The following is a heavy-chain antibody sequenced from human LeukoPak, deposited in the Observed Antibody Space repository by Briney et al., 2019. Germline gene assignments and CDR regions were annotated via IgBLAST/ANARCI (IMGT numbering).Heavy chain of an antibody. CDR3: AKDTYYYGSGSGGYFDY. Sequence: GGSLRLSCAASGFTFDDYAMNWVRQAPGKGLEWVSLISGDGGSTYYADSVKGRFTISRDNSKNSLYLQMNSLRTEDTALYYCAKDTYYYGSGSGGYFDYWGQGTLVTVSS. CDR2: ISGDGGST. CDR1: GFTFDDYA. J-gene: IGHJ4*02. D-gene: IGHD3-10*01. V-gene: IGHV3-43*02.